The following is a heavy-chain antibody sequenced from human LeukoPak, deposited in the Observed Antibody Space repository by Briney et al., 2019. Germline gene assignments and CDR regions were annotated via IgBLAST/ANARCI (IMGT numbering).Heavy chain of an antibody. J-gene: IGHJ6*03. CDR2: ISSSSSYI. Sequence: GGSLRLSCAASGFTFSSYAMSWVRQAPGKGLEWVSSISSSSSYIYYADSVKGRFTISRDNAKNSLYLQMNSLRAEDTAVYYCARAPLGASNPPYYYMDVWGKGTTVTVSS. CDR3: ARAPLGASNPPYYYMDV. V-gene: IGHV3-21*01. D-gene: IGHD3-16*01. CDR1: GFTFSSYA.